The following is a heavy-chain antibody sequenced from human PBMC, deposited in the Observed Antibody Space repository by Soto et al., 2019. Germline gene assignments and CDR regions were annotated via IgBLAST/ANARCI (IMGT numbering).Heavy chain of an antibody. D-gene: IGHD4-17*01. CDR1: GYTFTGYY. J-gene: IGHJ4*02. V-gene: IGHV1-2*02. CDR3: ARGAKRTTVTPYYFDY. Sequence: QVQLVQSGAEVKKPGASVKVSCKASGYTFTGYYMHWVRQAPGQGLEWMGWINPNSGGTNYAQKFQGRVNMTRDTSISTAYMELRRLRSDDTAVYYCARGAKRTTVTPYYFDYWGQGTLVTVSS. CDR2: INPNSGGT.